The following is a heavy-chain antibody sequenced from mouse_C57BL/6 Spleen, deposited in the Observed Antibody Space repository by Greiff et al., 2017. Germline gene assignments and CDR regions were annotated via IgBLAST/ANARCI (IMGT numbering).Heavy chain of an antibody. D-gene: IGHD2-3*01. CDR1: GFTFSDYG. J-gene: IGHJ4*01. V-gene: IGHV5-17*01. CDR3: ARDGCCVDYAMDY. CDR2: ISSGGSST. Sequence: VQLQESGGGLVKPGGSLKLSCAASGFTFSDYGMHWVRQTPEKGLEWVAYISSGGSSTYYADTVKGRFTISRDNAKNTLFLQMTSLRSEDTAMYYCARDGCCVDYAMDYWGQGTTVTVSS.